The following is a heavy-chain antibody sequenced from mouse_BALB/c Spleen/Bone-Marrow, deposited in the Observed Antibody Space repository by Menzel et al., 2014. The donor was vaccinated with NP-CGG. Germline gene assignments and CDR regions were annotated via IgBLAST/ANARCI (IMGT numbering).Heavy chain of an antibody. V-gene: IGHV1-69*02. Sequence: QVQLQQPGAELVKPGAPVKLSCKASGYTFTSYWMNWVKQRPGRGLEWIGRIDPPDSETHYNQKFKDKATLTVDKSSSTAYIQLSSLTSEDSAVYYCARSHGYYPYWYFDVWGAGTTVTVSS. CDR2: IDPPDSET. CDR3: ARSHGYYPYWYFDV. J-gene: IGHJ1*01. CDR1: GYTFTSYW. D-gene: IGHD2-3*01.